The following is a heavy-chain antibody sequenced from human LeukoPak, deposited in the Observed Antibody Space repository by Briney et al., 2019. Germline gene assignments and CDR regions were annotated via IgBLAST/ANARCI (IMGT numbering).Heavy chain of an antibody. V-gene: IGHV3-9*01. Sequence: GRSLRLSCAASGFTLDDYPMHWIRQAPGKGPEWVSGISSNSRSIGYADSVKGRFTISRDNAKSSVYLQMNSLRAEDTALYYCAKDLGGRYYDYFDYWGQGTLVTVSS. J-gene: IGHJ4*02. D-gene: IGHD1-26*01. CDR1: GFTLDDYP. CDR2: ISSNSRSI. CDR3: AKDLGGRYYDYFDY.